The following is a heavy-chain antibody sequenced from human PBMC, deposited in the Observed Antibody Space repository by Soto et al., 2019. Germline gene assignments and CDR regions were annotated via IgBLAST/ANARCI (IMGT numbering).Heavy chain of an antibody. D-gene: IGHD2-15*01. J-gene: IGHJ4*02. Sequence: GGSLRLSCAASGFTFSSYAMSWVRQAPGTGLECVSVISGGGETTYYADSMKGRFTISRDNSKNTLYLQMSSLRAEDTALYYCAKDLSLNGGNTNGYFDYWGQGTRVTVSS. V-gene: IGHV3-23*01. CDR2: ISGGGETT. CDR3: AKDLSLNGGNTNGYFDY. CDR1: GFTFSSYA.